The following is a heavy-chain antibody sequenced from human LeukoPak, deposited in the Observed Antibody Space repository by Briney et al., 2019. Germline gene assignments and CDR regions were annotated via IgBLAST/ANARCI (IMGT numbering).Heavy chain of an antibody. CDR3: ARDQLYCGGPTCYRTGDDS. Sequence: GGSLRLSCAASGFTFSSYWMNWVRQAPGKGLEWVANMNHDGSEKYYIDSVKGRFTISRDNAKNSLYLQMNSLRAEDTAVYYCARDQLYCGGPTCYRTGDDSWGQGTLATVSS. CDR1: GFTFSSYW. CDR2: MNHDGSEK. D-gene: IGHD2-2*02. J-gene: IGHJ4*02. V-gene: IGHV3-7*01.